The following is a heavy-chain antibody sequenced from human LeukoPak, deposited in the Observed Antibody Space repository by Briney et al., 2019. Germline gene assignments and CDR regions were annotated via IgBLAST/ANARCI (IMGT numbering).Heavy chain of an antibody. CDR3: GKGPGYSVYDNLPHH. V-gene: IGHV3-30*19. Sequence: GGSLRLSCAASGFSFSNYGMHWVRQAPGKGLEWVAVISDDGSKIYYGDSVKGRFTISRDNSKNTLNLQMDSLRADDTAVYYCGKGPGYSVYDNLPHHWGQGTLVTVSS. CDR2: ISDDGSKI. CDR1: GFSFSNYG. J-gene: IGHJ5*02. D-gene: IGHD5/OR15-5a*01.